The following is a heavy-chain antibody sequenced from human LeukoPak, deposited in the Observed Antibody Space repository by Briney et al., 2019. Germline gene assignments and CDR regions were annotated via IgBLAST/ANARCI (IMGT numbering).Heavy chain of an antibody. V-gene: IGHV4-59*01. J-gene: IGHJ4*02. Sequence: SETLSLTCTVSGGSISSYYWSCIRQPPGKGLEWIGYIYYSGSTNYNPSLKSRVTISVDTSKNQFSLKLSSVTAADTAVYYCARDSITMVRGGGFDYWGQGTLVTVSS. CDR1: GGSISSYY. CDR3: ARDSITMVRGGGFDY. D-gene: IGHD3-10*01. CDR2: IYYSGST.